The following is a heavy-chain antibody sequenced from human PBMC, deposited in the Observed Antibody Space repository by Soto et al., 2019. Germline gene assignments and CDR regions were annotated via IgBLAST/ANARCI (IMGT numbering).Heavy chain of an antibody. Sequence: QPGGSLRLSCAGSGFRLSSCWMHWVRQAPGAGLIWVSRINADGNVTNYADSVKGRFTISRDNAKNTLFLEMKNLRVDDSAMYYCVIGWTMEKYQGSYWGQGTLVTVSS. D-gene: IGHD3-22*01. CDR3: VIGWTMEKYQGSY. V-gene: IGHV3-74*01. CDR2: INADGNVT. CDR1: GFRLSSCW. J-gene: IGHJ4*02.